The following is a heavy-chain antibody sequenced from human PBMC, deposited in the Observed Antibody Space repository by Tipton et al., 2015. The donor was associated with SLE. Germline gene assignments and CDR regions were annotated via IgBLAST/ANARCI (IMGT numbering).Heavy chain of an antibody. CDR3: ARDFGLTLYGMDV. V-gene: IGHV3-66*01. D-gene: IGHD1-14*01. Sequence: SLRLSCAVSGFTVSNNYMSWVRQAPGKGLEWVSLIYSGGTTYYADSVKGRFTISRDNSENTVYLQMNSLRAEDTAVYYCARDFGLTLYGMDVWGQGTTVTVSS. CDR2: IYSGGTT. CDR1: GFTVSNNY. J-gene: IGHJ6*02.